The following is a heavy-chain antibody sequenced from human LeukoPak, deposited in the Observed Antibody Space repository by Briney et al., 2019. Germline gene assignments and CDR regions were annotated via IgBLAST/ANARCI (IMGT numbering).Heavy chain of an antibody. D-gene: IGHD5-12*01. CDR2: IYYSGST. Sequence: SQTLSLTCTVSGGSISSGGYYWSWIRQHPGEGLEWIGYIYYSGSTYYNPSLKSRVTISVDTSKNQYSLKLSSVTAADTAVYYSAREIVADDAFDIWGQGTMVTVSS. V-gene: IGHV4-31*03. J-gene: IGHJ3*02. CDR3: AREIVADDAFDI. CDR1: GGSISSGGYY.